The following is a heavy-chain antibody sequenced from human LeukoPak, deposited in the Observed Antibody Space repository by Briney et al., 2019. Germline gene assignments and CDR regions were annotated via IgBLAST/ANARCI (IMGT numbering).Heavy chain of an antibody. V-gene: IGHV4-39*07. CDR3: ARNSGSSGYYYYYMDV. J-gene: IGHJ6*03. Sequence: NPSETLSLTCTVSGCSISSSSYYWGWLRPPPGKGRVWVGCIYCSRSTYYNPSLRSRVTISVDTSKNQFSLKLSSVTAADTAVYYCARNSGSSGYYYYYMDVWGKGTTVTVSS. D-gene: IGHD1-26*01. CDR1: GCSISSSSYY. CDR2: IYCSRST.